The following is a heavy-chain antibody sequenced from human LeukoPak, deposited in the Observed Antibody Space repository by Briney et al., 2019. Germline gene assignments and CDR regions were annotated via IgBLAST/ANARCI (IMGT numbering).Heavy chain of an antibody. CDR2: INPAGSET. CDR1: GFSFSAYW. D-gene: IGHD2-15*01. V-gene: IGHV3-7*01. Sequence: GGSLRLSCAASGFSFSAYWMTWVRQAPGTGLEWVASINPAGSETYYVDPVKGRFSISRDNAKNLVYLQMNSLRAEDTAVYHCARFGYVAAVDVWGQGTPVTVSS. J-gene: IGHJ4*02. CDR3: ARFGYVAAVDV.